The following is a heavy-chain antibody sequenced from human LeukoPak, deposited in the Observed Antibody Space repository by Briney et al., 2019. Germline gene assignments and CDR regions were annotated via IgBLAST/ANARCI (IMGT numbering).Heavy chain of an antibody. CDR2: IYPGDSDT. D-gene: IGHD2-21*02. CDR1: GYTFTTYW. Sequence: GESLKISCQGSGYTFTTYWIAWVRQTPGKGLEWMGIIYPGDSDTTYSPSFQGQVTISADSDSSISTAYLQWSSLKASDTAMYYCARRGVLTAFDYWGQESLVTVSS. V-gene: IGHV5-51*01. CDR3: ARRGVLTAFDY. J-gene: IGHJ4*02.